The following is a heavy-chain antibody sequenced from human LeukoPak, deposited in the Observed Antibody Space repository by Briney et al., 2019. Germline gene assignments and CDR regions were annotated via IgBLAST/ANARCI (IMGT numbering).Heavy chain of an antibody. V-gene: IGHV4-59*08. J-gene: IGHJ4*02. Sequence: SETLSLTCTVSDGSINNYYWTWIRQPPGKGLEWIGYIYYSGSTNYNPSLKSRVTISVDTSKNQFSLKLSSVTAADTAVYYCARSRIAAADVDYWGQGTLVTVSS. D-gene: IGHD6-13*01. CDR2: IYYSGST. CDR1: DGSINNYY. CDR3: ARSRIAAADVDY.